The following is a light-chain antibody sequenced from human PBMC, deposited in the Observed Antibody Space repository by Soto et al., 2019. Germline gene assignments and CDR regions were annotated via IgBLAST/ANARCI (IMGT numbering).Light chain of an antibody. Sequence: VLTQSPATLSLSQGDTAALSWRDSQSVSSYLAWYQQKPGQAPSIIIYDAYNTATGIPARFSGSGSATDFTLTISSLEPEDFAVYYCQQSSNWPPITFGQGTRLEIK. CDR2: DAY. V-gene: IGKV3-11*01. CDR3: QQSSNWPPIT. CDR1: QSVSSY. J-gene: IGKJ5*01.